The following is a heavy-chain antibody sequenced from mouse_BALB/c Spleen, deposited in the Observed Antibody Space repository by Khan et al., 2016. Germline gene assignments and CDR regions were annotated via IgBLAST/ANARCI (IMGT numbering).Heavy chain of an antibody. CDR2: ISDGGSYT. CDR3: ARSHAKDGYFSV. Sequence: EVELVESGGGLVRPGGSLRLSCAASGFSFSDYYMYWVRQTPEKRLEWVATISDGGSYTYYSDSVKGRFTISIDNAKNTLYLQMSSLRSADTAMYYCARSHAKDGYFSVWCAGTTVTVAS. J-gene: IGHJ1*01. D-gene: IGHD6-2*01. CDR1: GFSFSDYY. V-gene: IGHV5-4*02.